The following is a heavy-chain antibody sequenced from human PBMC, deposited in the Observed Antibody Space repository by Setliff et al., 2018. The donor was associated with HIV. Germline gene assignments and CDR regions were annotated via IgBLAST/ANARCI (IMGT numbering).Heavy chain of an antibody. Sequence: SETLSLTCTVSGYSISSGYYWGWIRQPPGKGLEWIGSIYHSGSTYYTPSLKSRVTVSIDTSKNQFSLKVRSVTAADTAVYYCARVGAGESFWFGEILVYWGQGTLVTVSS. CDR2: IYHSGST. V-gene: IGHV4-38-2*02. CDR3: ARVGAGESFWFGEILVY. D-gene: IGHD3-10*01. CDR1: GYSISSGYY. J-gene: IGHJ4*02.